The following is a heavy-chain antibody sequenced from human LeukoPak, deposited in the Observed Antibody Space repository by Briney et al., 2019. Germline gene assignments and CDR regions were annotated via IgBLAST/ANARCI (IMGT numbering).Heavy chain of an antibody. CDR1: GGTFSSYA. Sequence: SVKVSCKASGGTFSSYAISWVRQAPGQGLEWMGGIIPIFGTANYAQKFQGRVTITTDESTSTAYMELSSLRSEDTAVYYCTRGLLGYCSSTSCSMDVWGKGTTVTVSS. CDR3: TRGLLGYCSSTSCSMDV. D-gene: IGHD2-2*01. J-gene: IGHJ6*04. CDR2: IIPIFGTA. V-gene: IGHV1-69*05.